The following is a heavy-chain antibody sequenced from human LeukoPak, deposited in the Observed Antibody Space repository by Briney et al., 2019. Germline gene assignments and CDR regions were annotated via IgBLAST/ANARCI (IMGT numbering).Heavy chain of an antibody. CDR3: AKEGHYCSSTSCYVDFYGTWFDP. D-gene: IGHD2-2*01. CDR2: ISSSSSTI. V-gene: IGHV3-48*01. CDR1: GFTFSSYS. J-gene: IGHJ5*02. Sequence: PGGSLRLSCAASGFTFSSYSMNWVRQAPGKGLEWVSYISSSSSTIYYADSVKGRFTISRDNSKNTLYLQMNSLRAEDTAVYYCAKEGHYCSSTSCYVDFYGTWFDPWGQGTLVTVSS.